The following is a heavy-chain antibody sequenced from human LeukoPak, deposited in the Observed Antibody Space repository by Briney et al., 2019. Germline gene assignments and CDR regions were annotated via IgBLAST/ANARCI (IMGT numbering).Heavy chain of an antibody. J-gene: IGHJ4*02. CDR2: IWYGGNNK. Sequence: GGSLRLSCAVSGFTFSDYDMHWVRQAPGKGLEWVAVIWYGGNNKYYPHSVKGRFTNSTDNSKNTLYLQMISPGAEDTAVYYCTGEFSGYTNGPDYWGQGTLVTVSS. CDR1: GFTFSDYD. D-gene: IGHD5-18*01. CDR3: TGEFSGYTNGPDY. V-gene: IGHV3-33*01.